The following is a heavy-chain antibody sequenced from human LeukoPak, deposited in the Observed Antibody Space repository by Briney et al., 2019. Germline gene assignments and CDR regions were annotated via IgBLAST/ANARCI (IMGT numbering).Heavy chain of an antibody. Sequence: TGGSLRLSCAASGFTFSSYAMSWVRRAPGKGLEWVSAISGSGGSTYYADSVKGRFTISRDNSKNTLYLQMNSLRAEDTAVYYCAKDSGIVVVVAATAAPNWFDPWGQGTLVTVSS. CDR3: AKDSGIVVVVAATAAPNWFDP. CDR2: ISGSGGST. V-gene: IGHV3-23*01. J-gene: IGHJ5*02. D-gene: IGHD2-15*01. CDR1: GFTFSSYA.